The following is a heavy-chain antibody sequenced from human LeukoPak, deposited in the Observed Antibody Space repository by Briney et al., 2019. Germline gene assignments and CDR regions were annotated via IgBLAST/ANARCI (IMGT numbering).Heavy chain of an antibody. V-gene: IGHV1-46*01. CDR1: GYTFTSYY. CDR3: ARTMADGGTNH. Sequence: ASVKVSCKASGYTFTSYYMHWVRQAPGQGLEWMGIINPSGGSTSYAQKFQGRVTMTRDTSTNTVYLELSSLRSEDTAIYYCARTMADGGTNHWGQGTLVTVSS. D-gene: IGHD2-15*01. J-gene: IGHJ5*02. CDR2: INPSGGST.